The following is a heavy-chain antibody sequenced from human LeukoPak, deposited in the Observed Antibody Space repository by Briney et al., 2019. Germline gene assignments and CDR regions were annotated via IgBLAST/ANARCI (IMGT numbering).Heavy chain of an antibody. CDR1: GFTFSKYW. J-gene: IGHJ4*02. CDR2: INTDGSAT. CDR3: AKAGGGNSGMSVDY. D-gene: IGHD3-16*01. V-gene: IGHV3-74*01. Sequence: PGGSLRLSCAASGFTFSKYWMHWVRQAPGKGLVWVSIINTDGSATRYADSVKGRVTISRDNARNTLDLQLNILTAEDTAVYYCAKAGGGNSGMSVDYWGQGALVTVSS.